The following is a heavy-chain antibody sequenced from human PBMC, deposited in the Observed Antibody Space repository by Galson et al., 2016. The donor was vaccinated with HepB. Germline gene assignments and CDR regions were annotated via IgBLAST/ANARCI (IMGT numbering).Heavy chain of an antibody. CDR3: VGQYSSTSFYYGLDV. D-gene: IGHD2-21*01. CDR2: TYYRSKWFN. J-gene: IGHJ6*02. Sequence: CAISGDSVSSNSATWNWIRQSPSRGLEWLGRTYYRSKWFNDYATAVKTRININPDTSKNHFSLQLNSVTPEGTAMYYCVGQYSSTSFYYGLDVWGQGTTVTVSS. V-gene: IGHV6-1*01. CDR1: GDSVSSNSAT.